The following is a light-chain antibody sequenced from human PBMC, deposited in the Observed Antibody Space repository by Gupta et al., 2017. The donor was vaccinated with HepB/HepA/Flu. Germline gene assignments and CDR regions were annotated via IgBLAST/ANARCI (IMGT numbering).Light chain of an antibody. J-gene: IGLJ2*01. CDR2: GNF. CDR3: QSYDSSLSVLV. Sequence: QSVLTQPPSLSGPPVPRVTISCPGTTPNIGAGYDVHWYQQLPGTAPQLLIYGNFNRPSGVPDRFSGSKSGTSASLAITGLQADDEADYYCQSYDSSLSVLVFGGGTKLTVL. CDR1: TPNIGAGYD. V-gene: IGLV1-40*01.